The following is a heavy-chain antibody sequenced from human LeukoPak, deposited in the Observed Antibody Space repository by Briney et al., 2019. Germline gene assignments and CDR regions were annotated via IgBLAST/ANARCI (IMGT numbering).Heavy chain of an antibody. D-gene: IGHD3-22*01. V-gene: IGHV3-21*01. CDR1: GFTFSSYS. Sequence: GGSLRLSCAASGFTFSSYSMNWVRQAPGKGLEWVSSISSSSSCIYYADSVKGRFTISRDNAKNSLYLQMNSLRAEDTAVYYCAKNPYYYDSSGYPDYWGQGTLVTVSS. CDR3: AKNPYYYDSSGYPDY. CDR2: ISSSSSCI. J-gene: IGHJ4*02.